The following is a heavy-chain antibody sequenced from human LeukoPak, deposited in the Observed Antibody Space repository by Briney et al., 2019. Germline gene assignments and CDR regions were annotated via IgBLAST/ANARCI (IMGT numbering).Heavy chain of an antibody. D-gene: IGHD4-17*01. CDR1: GFTFSSYS. CDR3: ARASDYGDYDGGLSFDI. CDR2: ISSSSSYI. Sequence: GGSLRLSCAASGFTFSSYSMNWVRQAPGKGLEWVSSISSSSSYIYYADSVKGRFTISRDNAKNSLYLQMNSLRAEDTAVYYCARASDYGDYDGGLSFDIWGQGTMVTVSS. V-gene: IGHV3-21*01. J-gene: IGHJ3*02.